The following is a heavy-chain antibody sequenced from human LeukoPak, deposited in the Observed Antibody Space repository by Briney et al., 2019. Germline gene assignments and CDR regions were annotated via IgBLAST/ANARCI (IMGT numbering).Heavy chain of an antibody. J-gene: IGHJ4*02. V-gene: IGHV4-38-2*01. CDR2: IYHSGST. Sequence: PSETLSLTCAVSGYSISSGYYWGWIRQLPRKGLEWVGSIYHSGSTYYNPSLKSRTTISVDTSTNQFSLKLSSVTTADTAVYYCARRDRYCSSSICPIDYWGQGTLVTVSS. D-gene: IGHD2-2*01. CDR1: GYSISSGYY. CDR3: ARRDRYCSSSICPIDY.